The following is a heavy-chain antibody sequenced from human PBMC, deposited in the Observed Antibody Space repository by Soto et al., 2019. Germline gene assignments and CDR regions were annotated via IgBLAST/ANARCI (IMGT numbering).Heavy chain of an antibody. Sequence: EVQLLESGGGLVQPGGSLRLSCAASGFTFSSYAMSWVRQAPGKGLEWVSAISGSGGSTYYADSVKGRFTISRDNSKNTLYLQRNSLRAEDTAVYYCAKDQLGRGVSPQGYYYDGMEVWGQGTTVTVSS. CDR1: GFTFSSYA. CDR2: ISGSGGST. J-gene: IGHJ6*02. CDR3: AKDQLGRGVSPQGYYYDGMEV. V-gene: IGHV3-23*01. D-gene: IGHD3-10*01.